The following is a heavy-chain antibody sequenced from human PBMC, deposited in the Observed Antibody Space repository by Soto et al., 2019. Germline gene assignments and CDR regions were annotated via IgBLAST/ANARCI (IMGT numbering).Heavy chain of an antibody. CDR2: IYYSGST. D-gene: IGHD5-12*01. CDR3: TTSGVATIWGDKPYYYYGMAV. CDR1: GGSISSGGYY. J-gene: IGHJ6*02. V-gene: IGHV4-31*03. Sequence: QVQLQESGPGLVKPSQTLSLTCTVSGGSISSGGYYWSWIRQHPGKGLEGIGYIYYSGSTYYNPSFKSRVTISVDPSKTQFSLKLSAVAAADTAVYYCTTSGVATIWGDKPYYYYGMAVWGQGTTVTVSS.